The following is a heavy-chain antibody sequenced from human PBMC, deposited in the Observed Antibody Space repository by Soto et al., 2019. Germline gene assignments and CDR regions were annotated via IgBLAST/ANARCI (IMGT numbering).Heavy chain of an antibody. Sequence: QVQLVQSGAEVKKPGASVKVSCKAAGYTLTTYGVSWVRQAPGQGLEWVGWISAYNEHTNYAQKFQGRVTMTTDTSTSTADMELRSLRSDDTAVYYCARGTYFDYWGQGTLVTVSS. J-gene: IGHJ4*02. CDR3: ARGTYFDY. V-gene: IGHV1-18*01. CDR2: ISAYNEHT. D-gene: IGHD1-1*01. CDR1: GYTLTTYG.